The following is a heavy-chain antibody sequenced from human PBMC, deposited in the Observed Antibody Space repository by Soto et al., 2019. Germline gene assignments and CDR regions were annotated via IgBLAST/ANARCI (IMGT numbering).Heavy chain of an antibody. CDR1: GYTLTELS. D-gene: IGHD6-13*01. CDR2: FDPEDGET. CDR3: ATERPWALFIAAAGTVPT. J-gene: IGHJ5*02. Sequence: ASVKVSCKVSGYTLTELSMHWVRQAPGKGLEWMGGFDPEDGETIYAQKFLGRVTMTEDTSTDTAYMELSSLRSEETAVYYCATERPWALFIAAAGTVPTWGQGTLVTVSS. V-gene: IGHV1-24*01.